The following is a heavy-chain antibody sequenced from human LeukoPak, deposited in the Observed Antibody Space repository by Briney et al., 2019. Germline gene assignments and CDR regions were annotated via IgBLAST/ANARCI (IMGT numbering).Heavy chain of an antibody. J-gene: IGHJ4*02. CDR2: MNPNSGNT. D-gene: IGHD5-12*01. CDR1: GFTFTRYD. CDR3: ARQTVATRGFDY. V-gene: IGHV1-8*01. Sequence: GASVKVSCKASGFTFTRYDINWVRQATGQGLEWMGWMNPNSGNTGYAQKFQGRVTMTRNTSISTAYMELSSLRSEDTAVYYCARQTVATRGFDYWGQGTLVTVSS.